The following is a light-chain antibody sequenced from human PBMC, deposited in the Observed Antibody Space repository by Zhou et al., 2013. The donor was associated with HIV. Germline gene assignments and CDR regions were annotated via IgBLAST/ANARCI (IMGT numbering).Light chain of an antibody. CDR1: QNINMW. V-gene: IGKV1-5*03. CDR2: KAS. CDR3: QQYDGWYT. J-gene: IGKJ2*01. Sequence: DIQMTQSPSTLSASVGDRVTMTCRASQNINMWLAWYQQKPGKAPNLLIYKASTLESGVPSRFSGSGSGTEFTLTINSLQPDDFATYYCQQYDGWYTFGQGTRLDIK.